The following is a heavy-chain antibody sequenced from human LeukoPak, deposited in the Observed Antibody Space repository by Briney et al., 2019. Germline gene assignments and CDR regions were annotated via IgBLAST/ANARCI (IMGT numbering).Heavy chain of an antibody. J-gene: IGHJ4*02. CDR2: ISGSGGST. Sequence: GGSMRLSCAASGFTFSSYDMSWVRQAPGKGLEWVSAISGSGGSTYYADSVKGRFTISRDNSKNTLYLQMNSLRAEDTAVYYCAKGPGQGLDYWGQGTLVTVSS. V-gene: IGHV3-23*01. CDR3: AKGPGQGLDY. D-gene: IGHD7-27*01. CDR1: GFTFSSYD.